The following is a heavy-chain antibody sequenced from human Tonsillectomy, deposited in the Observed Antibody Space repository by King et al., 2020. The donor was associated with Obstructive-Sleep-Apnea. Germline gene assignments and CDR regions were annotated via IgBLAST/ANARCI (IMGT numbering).Heavy chain of an antibody. J-gene: IGHJ6*02. CDR3: ARPRGSSRYYFYGLNV. CDR2: IDPSDSYT. CDR1: GYSFPNYW. D-gene: IGHD6-13*01. V-gene: IGHV5-10-1*03. Sequence: VQLVESGAEGKKPGESLRISCKGSGYSFPNYWITWVRQMPGKGLGGRGRIDPSDSYTKYNPSFPRHVPISADKSINTAHLQWGRLKASDTAIYYCARPRGSSRYYFYGLNVWGQGTTVTVSS.